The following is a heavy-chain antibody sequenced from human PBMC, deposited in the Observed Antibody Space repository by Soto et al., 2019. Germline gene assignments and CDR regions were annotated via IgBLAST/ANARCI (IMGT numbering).Heavy chain of an antibody. Sequence: SQTLSDTCTVSDGSSRRYYWSWIRKPPEKGLEWIGYIYNDGRTLYNPSLKRRVTISADMSQNQFSLRLTSVTAADSAIYYCAGDITPGSYRFDYWGLGTLVTSP. CDR3: AGDITPGSYRFDY. J-gene: IGHJ4*02. V-gene: IGHV4-59*04. D-gene: IGHD1-26*01. CDR1: DGSSRRYY. CDR2: IYNDGRT.